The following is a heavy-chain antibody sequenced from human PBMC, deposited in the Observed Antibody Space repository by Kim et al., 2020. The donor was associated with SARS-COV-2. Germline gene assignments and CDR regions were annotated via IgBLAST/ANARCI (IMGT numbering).Heavy chain of an antibody. Sequence: ADSVKGRFTIFRDNAKNSLYLQMNSLRAEDTAVYYCAREESQQLANNFDYWGQGTLVTVSS. D-gene: IGHD6-13*01. J-gene: IGHJ4*02. V-gene: IGHV3-21*01. CDR3: AREESQQLANNFDY.